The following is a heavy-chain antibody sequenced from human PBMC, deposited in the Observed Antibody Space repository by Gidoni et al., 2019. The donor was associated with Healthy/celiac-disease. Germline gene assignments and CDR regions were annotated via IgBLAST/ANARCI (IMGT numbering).Heavy chain of an antibody. CDR3: AKDKGTGSYLFDY. CDR2: ISWNSGSI. J-gene: IGHJ4*02. Sequence: EVQLVESGGGLVQPGRSLRLSCADAGFTFDDYAMHWVRQAPGKGLEWVSGISWNSGSIGYADSVKGRFTISRDNAKNSLYLQMNSLRAEDTALYYCAKDKGTGSYLFDYWGQGTLVTVSS. CDR1: GFTFDDYA. V-gene: IGHV3-9*01. D-gene: IGHD1-26*01.